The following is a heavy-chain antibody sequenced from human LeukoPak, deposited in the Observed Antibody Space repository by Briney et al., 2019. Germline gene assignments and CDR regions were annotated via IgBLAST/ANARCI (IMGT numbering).Heavy chain of an antibody. D-gene: IGHD6-19*01. CDR3: ARIRRGWSQNWDY. Sequence: GGSLRLSCAASGFTFSSYEMNWVRQAPGKGLEWVANIKQDGSEKYYVDSVKGRFTISRDNAKNSLYLQMNSLRAEDTAVYYCARIRRGWSQNWDYWGQGTLVTVSS. CDR1: GFTFSSYE. CDR2: IKQDGSEK. J-gene: IGHJ4*02. V-gene: IGHV3-7*01.